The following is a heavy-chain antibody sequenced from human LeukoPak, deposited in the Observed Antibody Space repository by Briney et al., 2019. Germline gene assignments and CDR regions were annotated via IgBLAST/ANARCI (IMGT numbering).Heavy chain of an antibody. CDR2: INNDGSNT. J-gene: IGHJ3*02. Sequence: GGSLRLSCAASGITLRNYWMHWVRQDPGKGLVWVSGINNDGSNTFYADSVKGRFTISSDNAKNTVYLQMNSLRAEDTAVYYCARVYGSGYDFRGAFDIWGQGTMVSVSS. CDR3: ARVYGSGYDFRGAFDI. CDR1: GITLRNYW. D-gene: IGHD5-12*01. V-gene: IGHV3-74*01.